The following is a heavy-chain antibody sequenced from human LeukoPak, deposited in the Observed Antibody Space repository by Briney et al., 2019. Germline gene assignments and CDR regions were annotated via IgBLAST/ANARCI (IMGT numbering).Heavy chain of an antibody. CDR1: GGSISSGDYY. D-gene: IGHD6-13*01. CDR3: ARGSSSWYIDY. J-gene: IGHJ4*02. V-gene: IGHV4-30-4*01. Sequence: PSENLSLTCTVSGGSISSGDYYWSWIRQPPGKGLEWIGYIYYSGSTYYNPSLKSRVTISVDTSKNQFSLKLSSVTAADTAVYYCARGSSSWYIDYWGQGTLVTVSS. CDR2: IYYSGST.